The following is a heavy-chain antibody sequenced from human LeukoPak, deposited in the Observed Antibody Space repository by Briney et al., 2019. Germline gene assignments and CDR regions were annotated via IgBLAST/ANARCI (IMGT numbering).Heavy chain of an antibody. CDR2: INHSGST. Sequence: PSETLSLTCAVYGGSFSGHYWTWIRHPPGKGLEWIGEINHSGSTNYNPSLKSRVTISVDTSKNQFSLKLSSVTAADTAVYYCARGLSSSWPSPIDYWGQGTLVTVSS. J-gene: IGHJ4*02. CDR3: ARGLSSSWPSPIDY. CDR1: GGSFSGHY. D-gene: IGHD6-13*01. V-gene: IGHV4-34*01.